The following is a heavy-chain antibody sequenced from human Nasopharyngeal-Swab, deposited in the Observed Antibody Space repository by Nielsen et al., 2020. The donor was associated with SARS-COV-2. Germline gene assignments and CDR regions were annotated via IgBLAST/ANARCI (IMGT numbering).Heavy chain of an antibody. CDR3: ATIQPSNYYYYYGMDV. Sequence: ASVKVSCKASGYTFTGYYMHWVRQAPGQGLEWMGWMNPNSGNTGYAQKFQGRVTMTRNTSISTAYMELSSLRSEDTAVYYCATIQPSNYYYYYGMDVWGQGTTVTVSS. J-gene: IGHJ6*02. V-gene: IGHV1-8*02. CDR1: GYTFTGYY. CDR2: MNPNSGNT. D-gene: IGHD5-18*01.